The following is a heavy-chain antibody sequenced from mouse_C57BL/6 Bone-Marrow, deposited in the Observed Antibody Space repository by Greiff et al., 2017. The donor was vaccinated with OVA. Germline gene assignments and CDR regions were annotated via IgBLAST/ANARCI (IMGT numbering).Heavy chain of an antibody. CDR1: GYTFTDYN. V-gene: IGHV1-18*01. D-gene: IGHD1-1*01. J-gene: IGHJ2*01. CDR3: ARRTVVYIDY. Sequence: EVKLVESGPELVKPGASVKIPCKASGYTFTDYNMDWVKQSHGKSLEWIGDINPNNGGTIYNQKFKGKATLTVDKSSSTAYMELRSLTSEDTAVYYCARRTVVYIDYWGQGTTLTVSS. CDR2: INPNNGGT.